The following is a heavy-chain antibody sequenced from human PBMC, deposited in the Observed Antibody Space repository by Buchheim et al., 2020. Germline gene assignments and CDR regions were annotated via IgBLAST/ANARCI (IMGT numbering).Heavy chain of an antibody. Sequence: QVQLVESGGGVVQPGRSLRLSCAASGFTFSSYGMHWVRQAPGKGLEWVAVISYDGSNKYYADSVKGRFTISRDNSKNTLYLQMNSLRAEDTAVYYCAKDSGAIITGGVWFGESDLDYWGQGTL. CDR2: ISYDGSNK. CDR1: GFTFSSYG. CDR3: AKDSGAIITGGVWFGESDLDY. J-gene: IGHJ4*02. V-gene: IGHV3-30*18. D-gene: IGHD3-10*01.